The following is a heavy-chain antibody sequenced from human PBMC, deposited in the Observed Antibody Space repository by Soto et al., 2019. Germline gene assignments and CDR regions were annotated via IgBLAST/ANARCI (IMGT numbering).Heavy chain of an antibody. D-gene: IGHD4-17*01. CDR2: ISYDGSSK. Sequence: QVQLVESGGGVVQPGRSLRLSCAASGFIFSSYAMHWVRQAPGKGLAWVAVISYDGSSKYYADSVKGRFTISRDNSKNTLYLQMNSLSAEDTAVYYCTRADPTVTLSVFDPWGQGTLVTVSS. CDR3: TRADPTVTLSVFDP. V-gene: IGHV3-30-3*01. CDR1: GFIFSSYA. J-gene: IGHJ5*02.